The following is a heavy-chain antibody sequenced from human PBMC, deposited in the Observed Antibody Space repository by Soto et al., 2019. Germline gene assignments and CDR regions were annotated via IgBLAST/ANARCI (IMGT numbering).Heavy chain of an antibody. Sequence: GGSLRLSCAASGFTFSSYAMSWVRQAPGKGLEWVSAISGSGGSTYYADSVKGRFTISRDNSKNTLYLQMNSLRAEDTAVYYCAKSPPLLWFGELPLYYYYYYGMDVWGQGTTVTVSS. J-gene: IGHJ6*02. CDR3: AKSPPLLWFGELPLYYYYYYGMDV. V-gene: IGHV3-23*01. CDR1: GFTFSSYA. CDR2: ISGSGGST. D-gene: IGHD3-10*01.